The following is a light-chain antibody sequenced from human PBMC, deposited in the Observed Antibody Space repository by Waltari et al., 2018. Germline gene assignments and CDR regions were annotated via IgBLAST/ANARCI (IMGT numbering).Light chain of an antibody. J-gene: IGLJ1*01. CDR3: QSYDISLSGYV. CDR1: SSHIGAGYE. V-gene: IGLV1-40*01. CDR2: GNS. Sequence: QSVLTQPPSVSGAPGQRVTLSCTGSSSHIGAGYEVTWYQHLPGTAPKLLIHGNSNRPSGVPDRFSGSKSGTSASLAITGLQADDEADYYCQSYDISLSGYVFGTGTKVTVL.